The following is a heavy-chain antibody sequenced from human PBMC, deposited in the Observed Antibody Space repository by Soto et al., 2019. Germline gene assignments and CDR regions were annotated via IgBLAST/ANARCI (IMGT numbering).Heavy chain of an antibody. D-gene: IGHD6-13*01. J-gene: IGHJ4*02. V-gene: IGHV1-69*13. Sequence: SVKVSCKASGGTFSSYAISWVRQAPGQGLEWMGGIIPIFGTANYAQKFQGRVTITADESTSTAYMELSSLRSEDMAVYYCARAGDVTYRSSWYCFDYWGQGTLVTVSS. CDR3: ARAGDVTYRSSWYCFDY. CDR2: IIPIFGTA. CDR1: GGTFSSYA.